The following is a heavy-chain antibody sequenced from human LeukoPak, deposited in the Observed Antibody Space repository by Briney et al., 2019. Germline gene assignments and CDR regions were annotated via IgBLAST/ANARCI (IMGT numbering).Heavy chain of an antibody. CDR2: IYYSGST. D-gene: IGHD3-3*01. V-gene: IGHV4-59*01. CDR3: ARVITIFGVVRWFDP. CDR1: GGSISSYY. J-gene: IGHJ5*02. Sequence: SETLSLTCTVSGGSISSYYWSWIRQPPGKGLEWIGYIYYSGSTNYNPSLKSRVTISVDTSENQFSLKLSSVTAADTAVYYCARVITIFGVVRWFDPWGQGTLVTVSS.